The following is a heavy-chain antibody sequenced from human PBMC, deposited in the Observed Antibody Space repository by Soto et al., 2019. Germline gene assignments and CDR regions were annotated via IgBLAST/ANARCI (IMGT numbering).Heavy chain of an antibody. CDR3: ARENRKRGSYYNNWFDP. J-gene: IGHJ5*02. V-gene: IGHV1-2*02. CDR2: INPNSGGT. D-gene: IGHD1-26*01. Sequence: GASVKVSCKASGYTFTGSYMHWVRQAPGQGLEWMGWINPNSGGTNYAQKFQGRVTMTRDTSISTAYMELSRLRTDETAVDYCARENRKRGSYYNNWFDPWGQGTLVTVSS. CDR1: GYTFTGSY.